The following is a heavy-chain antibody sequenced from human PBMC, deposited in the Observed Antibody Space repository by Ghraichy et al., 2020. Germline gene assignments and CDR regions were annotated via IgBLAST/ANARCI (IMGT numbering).Heavy chain of an antibody. J-gene: IGHJ3*01. D-gene: IGHD6-19*01. CDR3: VRNGWYCLET. Sequence: SETLSLTCTVSGASLSGSDYYWAWIRQPPGKGLEWFGEVHHRRGSNYNPSLKSRVTISVDTSKNQLSLKLNSVTAADTAVYYCVRNGWYCLETWGQGTRVTVSS. CDR2: VHHRRGS. V-gene: IGHV4-39*07. CDR1: GASLSGSDYY.